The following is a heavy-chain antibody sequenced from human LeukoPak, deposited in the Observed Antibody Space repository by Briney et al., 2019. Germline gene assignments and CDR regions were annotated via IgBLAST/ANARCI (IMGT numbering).Heavy chain of an antibody. D-gene: IGHD4/OR15-4a*01. CDR3: ASGSGARGWFDP. Sequence: PETPCLTCAVYGGSFSGYYWSWICQPPGKGLEWIGEINHSGSTNYNPSLKSRVTISLDTSKNQFSLKLSSVTAADTAVYYCASGSGARGWFDPWGQ. CDR1: GGSFSGYY. J-gene: IGHJ5*02. CDR2: INHSGST. V-gene: IGHV4-34*01.